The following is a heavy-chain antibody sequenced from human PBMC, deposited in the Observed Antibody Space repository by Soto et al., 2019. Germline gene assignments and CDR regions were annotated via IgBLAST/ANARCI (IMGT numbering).Heavy chain of an antibody. Sequence: QPGGSMRLSCAASGFTFSSYAMSWVRQAPGKGLEWVSAVSGSGGSTYYADSVKGRFTISRDNSKNTLYLQMNSLRAEDTAVYYCVAGYCSSTSCYNGYAFDIWGQGTMVTVSS. D-gene: IGHD2-2*02. CDR1: GFTFSSYA. CDR3: VAGYCSSTSCYNGYAFDI. CDR2: VSGSGGST. V-gene: IGHV3-23*01. J-gene: IGHJ3*02.